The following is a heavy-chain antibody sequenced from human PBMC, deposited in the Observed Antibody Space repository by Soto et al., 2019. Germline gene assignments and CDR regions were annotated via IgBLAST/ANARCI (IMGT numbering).Heavy chain of an antibody. D-gene: IGHD1-1*01. J-gene: IGHJ3*02. CDR2: ISSSSSYI. V-gene: IGHV3-21*01. CDR3: ARLDSRYDAFDI. CDR1: GFTFSSYC. Sequence: EVQLVESGGGLVKPGGSLRLSCAASGFTFSSYCMNWVRQAPGKGLEWVSSISSSSSYIYYADSVKGRFTISRDNAKNSLYLQMNSLRAQDTAVYYCARLDSRYDAFDIWGQGTMVTVSS.